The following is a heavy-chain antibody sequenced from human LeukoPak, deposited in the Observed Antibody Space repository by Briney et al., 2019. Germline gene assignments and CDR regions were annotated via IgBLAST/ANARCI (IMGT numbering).Heavy chain of an antibody. V-gene: IGHV3-15*01. J-gene: IGHJ4*02. CDR2: NKSKTDRRTT. CDR1: GFTHRNAW. Sequence: GGSLTLSCAASGFTHRNAWMMWLPQAPGKALMWFGNNKSKTDRRTTDISAPAKGRCSITKDDSTNTLYLQMNSLKSEDTAVYYCISHYYDGSGYYKGDYWGQGTLVTVSS. D-gene: IGHD3-22*01. CDR3: ISHYYDGSGYYKGDY.